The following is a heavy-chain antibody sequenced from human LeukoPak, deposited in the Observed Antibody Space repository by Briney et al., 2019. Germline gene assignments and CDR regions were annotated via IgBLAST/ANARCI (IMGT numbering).Heavy chain of an antibody. CDR1: GGSISSHY. CDR2: IYYSGST. Sequence: PSETLSLTCTVSGGSISSHYWSWIRQPPGKGLEWIGYIYYSGSTNYNPSLKSRVTISVDTSKNQFSLKLSSVTAADTAVYYCARFARYQLAGFDPWGQGTLVTVSS. V-gene: IGHV4-59*11. D-gene: IGHD2-2*01. J-gene: IGHJ5*02. CDR3: ARFARYQLAGFDP.